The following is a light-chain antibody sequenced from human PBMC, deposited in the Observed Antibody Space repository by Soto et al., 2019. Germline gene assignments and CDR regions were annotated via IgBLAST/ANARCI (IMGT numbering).Light chain of an antibody. CDR2: ATS. J-gene: IGKJ3*01. CDR3: QQFYSYPLT. V-gene: IGKV1-8*01. CDR1: QDVSIY. Sequence: AIRMTQSPSSLPASTGARVTITCRASQDVSIYLAWYQQKPGKAPKLLISATSALQNGVPSRFSGSGPATDFTRTISSLQPEDVAASYCQQFYSYPLTFGPGTKVDVK.